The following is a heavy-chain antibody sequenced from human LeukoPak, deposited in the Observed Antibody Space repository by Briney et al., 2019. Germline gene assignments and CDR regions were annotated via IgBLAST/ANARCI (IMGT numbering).Heavy chain of an antibody. CDR1: GDSVSSGGYY. V-gene: IGHV4-31*03. J-gene: IGHJ4*02. Sequence: SETLSLTCTVSGDSVSSGGYYWSWIRQHPGKGLEWIGYIYYSGGTYYNPSLKSRVIISVDTSKNQFSLKLNSVTAADTAVYYCARGRSSPRYWGQGTLVTVSS. CDR3: ARGRSSPRY. D-gene: IGHD6-13*01. CDR2: IYYSGGT.